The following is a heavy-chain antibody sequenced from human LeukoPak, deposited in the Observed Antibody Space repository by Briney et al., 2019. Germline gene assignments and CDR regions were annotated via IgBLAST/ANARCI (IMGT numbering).Heavy chain of an antibody. CDR1: GFTFSTYA. Sequence: PGGSLRLSCAASGFTFSTYAMSWVRQAPGKGLEWASAISAGGATIYYADSVKGRFTISRDNSKNTLYLQINSLRAEDTAVYYCTKDSGGTYFYYYYYMDVWGKGTTVTVSS. CDR3: TKDSGGTYFYYYYYMDV. J-gene: IGHJ6*03. CDR2: ISAGGATI. V-gene: IGHV3-23*01. D-gene: IGHD1-26*01.